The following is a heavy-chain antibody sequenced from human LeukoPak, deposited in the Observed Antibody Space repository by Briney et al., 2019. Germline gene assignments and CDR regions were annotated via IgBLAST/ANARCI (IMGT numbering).Heavy chain of an antibody. V-gene: IGHV3-11*01. CDR2: ISSRGYTI. Sequence: GGSLRLSGAASGFNFSDKHMSWVRQAPGKGLEWVSYISSRGYTIYYADSVKGRFTISRDNAKNFLFLPMTSLRAEDTAVYYCASQEGVRYFDYWGQGTLVTVSS. CDR3: ASQEGVRYFDY. D-gene: IGHD3-10*01. CDR1: GFNFSDKH. J-gene: IGHJ4*02.